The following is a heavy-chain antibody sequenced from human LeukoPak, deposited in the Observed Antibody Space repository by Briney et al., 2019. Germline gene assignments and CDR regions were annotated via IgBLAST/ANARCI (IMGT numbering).Heavy chain of an antibody. CDR2: IKQDGNEK. D-gene: IGHD6-19*01. V-gene: IGHV3-7*04. CDR3: ARWRFISGWHYLDY. CDR1: GFTFSSHW. J-gene: IGHJ4*02. Sequence: GGSLRLSCATSGFTFSSHWMGWVRQAPGKGLEWVANIKQDGNEKYYVDSVKGRFTISRDNAKNSLYLQMNSLRAEDTAVYYCARWRFISGWHYLDYWGQGTLVTVSS.